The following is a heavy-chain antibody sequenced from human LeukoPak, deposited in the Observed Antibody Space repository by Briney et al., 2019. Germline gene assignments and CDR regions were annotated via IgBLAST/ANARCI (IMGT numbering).Heavy chain of an antibody. CDR3: TTFSDCTSSICYTNY. Sequence: GGSLRLSCEAAGFAFKTYSMHWVRQAPGKGLEWVGRIKSKTHGGTTDYAAPVYGRFTVSRDDSKNTLYLQMNSLQTEDTAVYYCTTFSDCTSSICYTNYWGQGTLVTVSS. J-gene: IGHJ4*02. CDR2: IKSKTHGGTT. CDR1: GFAFKTYS. D-gene: IGHD2-2*02. V-gene: IGHV3-15*01.